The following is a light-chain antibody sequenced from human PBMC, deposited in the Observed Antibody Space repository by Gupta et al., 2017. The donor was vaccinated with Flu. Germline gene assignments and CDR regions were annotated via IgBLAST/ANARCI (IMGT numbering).Light chain of an antibody. V-gene: IGLV2-14*01. CDR3: SSYTSSSTLV. J-gene: IGLJ2*01. CDR1: SSDVGGYNY. CDR2: EVS. Sequence: QSALTQPASVSGSPGQSITISCTGTSSDVGGYNYVFWYQQHPGKAPKLMIYEVSNRPSGVSNRFSGSKSGNTASLTISGRQAEDEADYYCSSYTSSSTLVFGGGTKLTVL.